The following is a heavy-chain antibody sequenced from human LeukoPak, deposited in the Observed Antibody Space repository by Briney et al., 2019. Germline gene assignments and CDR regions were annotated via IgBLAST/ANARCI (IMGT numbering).Heavy chain of an antibody. CDR1: GFTFTNYV. CDR3: AKDGPGLGTVDY. D-gene: IGHD3-10*01. CDR2: ISRSGDGT. Sequence: GGSLRLSCTASGFTFTNYVMHWVRQAPGKGPEWVSAISRSGDGTYYADSVKGRFTISRDNSKNTLYVQMNSLRAEDTAVYYCAKDGPGLGTVDYWGQGTLVTVSS. V-gene: IGHV3-23*01. J-gene: IGHJ4*02.